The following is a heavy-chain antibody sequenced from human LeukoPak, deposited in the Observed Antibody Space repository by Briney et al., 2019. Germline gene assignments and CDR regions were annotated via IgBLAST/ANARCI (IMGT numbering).Heavy chain of an antibody. CDR1: GFTVSSNY. V-gene: IGHV3-66*02. CDR3: ASEYYYDSSSYFWD. CDR2: IYSGGST. J-gene: IGHJ4*02. D-gene: IGHD3-22*01. Sequence: PGGSLRLSCAASGFTVSSNYMSWVRQAPGKGLEWVSVIYSGGSTYYADSVKGRFTISGDNSKNTLYLQMNSLRAEDTAVYYCASEYYYDSSSYFWDWGQGTLVTVSS.